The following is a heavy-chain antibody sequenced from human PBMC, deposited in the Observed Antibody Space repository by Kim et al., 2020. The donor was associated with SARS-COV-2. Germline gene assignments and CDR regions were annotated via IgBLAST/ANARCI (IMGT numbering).Heavy chain of an antibody. CDR3: ARDGGLRRFLDLRGAFDI. D-gene: IGHD3-3*01. J-gene: IGHJ3*02. CDR1: GGSISSGGYY. CDR2: IYYSGST. Sequence: SETLSLTCTVSGGSISSGGYYWSWIRQHPGKGLEWIGYIYYSGSTYYNPSLKSRVTISVDTSKNQFSLKLSSVTAADTAVYYCARDGGLRRFLDLRGAFDIWGQGTMVTVSS. V-gene: IGHV4-31*03.